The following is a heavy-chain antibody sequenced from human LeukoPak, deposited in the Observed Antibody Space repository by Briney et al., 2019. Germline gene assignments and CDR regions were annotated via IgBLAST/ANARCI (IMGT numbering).Heavy chain of an antibody. V-gene: IGHV4-59*08. CDR2: IYYSGST. J-gene: IGHJ3*02. CDR1: GDSISSYY. D-gene: IGHD3-10*01. Sequence: SETLSLTCTVSGDSISSYYWSWSRQPPGKGLEWIGNIYYSGSTNYNPSLKSRVTISVRTSKNQFSLKLSSVTATDTAVYYCARHVGSGTLGAFDIWGQGTMVTVSS. CDR3: ARHVGSGTLGAFDI.